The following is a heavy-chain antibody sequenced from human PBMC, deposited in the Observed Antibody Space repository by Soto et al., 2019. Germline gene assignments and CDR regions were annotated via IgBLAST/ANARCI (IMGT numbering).Heavy chain of an antibody. J-gene: IGHJ4*02. D-gene: IGHD3-10*01. CDR3: ARAQGSGFLVS. CDR1: GASITAYY. V-gene: IGHV4-59*08. CDR2: IYYTGST. Sequence: SETLSLTCTVSGASITAYYWSWIRQPPGKGLEWIGYIYYTGSTYYNPSLKSRVTISVDTSKNQFSLKLSSVTAADTAVYYCARAQGSGFLVSWGQGTLVTVSS.